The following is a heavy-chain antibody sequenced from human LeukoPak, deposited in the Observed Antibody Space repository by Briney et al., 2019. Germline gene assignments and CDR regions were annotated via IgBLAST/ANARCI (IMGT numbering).Heavy chain of an antibody. CDR1: DGSINSYY. Sequence: PSETLSLTCSVSDGSINSYYWNWIRRPPGKGLEWIGYIYYNGNTNYSPSLKSRVTMSVDTSKNQFSLKLSSVTAADTAVYYCARGPQGYYGALEPGGIDYWGQGTLVTVSS. CDR3: ARGPQGYYGALEPGGIDY. V-gene: IGHV4-59*12. J-gene: IGHJ4*02. CDR2: IYYNGNT. D-gene: IGHD3-3*01.